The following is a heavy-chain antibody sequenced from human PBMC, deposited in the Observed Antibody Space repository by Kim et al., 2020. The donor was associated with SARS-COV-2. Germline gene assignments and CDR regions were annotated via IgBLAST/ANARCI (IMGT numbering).Heavy chain of an antibody. J-gene: IGHJ6*02. CDR2: IYSGGST. Sequence: GGSLRLSCAASGFTVSSNYMSWVRQAPGKGLEWVSVIYSGGSTYYADSVKGRFTISRDNSKNTLYLQMNSLRAEDTAVYYCARDQRDGSGSYYSFGTLYGMDVWGQGTTVTISS. CDR3: ARDQRDGSGSYYSFGTLYGMDV. V-gene: IGHV3-66*02. D-gene: IGHD3-10*01. CDR1: GFTVSSNY.